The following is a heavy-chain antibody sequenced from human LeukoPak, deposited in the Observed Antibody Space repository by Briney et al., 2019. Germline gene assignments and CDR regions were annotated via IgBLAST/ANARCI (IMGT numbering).Heavy chain of an antibody. Sequence: PGRSLRLSCAASGFSLSDFGTHWVRQAPGKGLEWVAVMSSDERNQYYADSVQGRFTLSRDNSRNTLFLQMNGLRVEDTAVYYCAIGGLTTIDYWGQGTLVAVSS. V-gene: IGHV3-30*03. CDR2: MSSDERNQ. J-gene: IGHJ4*02. CDR3: AIGGLTTIDY. CDR1: GFSLSDFG. D-gene: IGHD2-21*02.